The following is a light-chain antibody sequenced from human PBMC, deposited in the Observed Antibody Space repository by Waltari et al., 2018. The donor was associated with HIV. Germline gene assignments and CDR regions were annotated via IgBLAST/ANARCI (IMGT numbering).Light chain of an antibody. J-gene: IGLJ1*01. V-gene: IGLV1-47*01. CDR2: RDN. CDR3: ATWDASLGGSYV. Sequence: QSVLTPPPSASGTPGQRVTTPCSGTTANVGRNFVSWYQQLPGTAPKLLIYRDNQRPSGVPARFSVSKSGASVSLAISGLRSEDEGDYYCATWDASLGGSYVFGTGTTVSVL. CDR1: TANVGRNF.